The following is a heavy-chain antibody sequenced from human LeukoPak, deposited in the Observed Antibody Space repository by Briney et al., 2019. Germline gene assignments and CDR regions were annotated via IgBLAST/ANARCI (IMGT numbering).Heavy chain of an antibody. CDR1: GYPFTNYW. J-gene: IGHJ6*02. CDR2: IFPRDSDT. CDR3: ARHKGDGSSWYPDFYYYGLDV. Sequence: GESLQISCKGSGYPFTNYWIGWVRLMPGKGLEWMGIIFPRDSDTRYSPSFQGQVAISADKSINTAYLQWSSLKASDTAMYYCARHKGDGSSWYPDFYYYGLDVWGQGTTVTVSS. D-gene: IGHD6-13*01. V-gene: IGHV5-51*01.